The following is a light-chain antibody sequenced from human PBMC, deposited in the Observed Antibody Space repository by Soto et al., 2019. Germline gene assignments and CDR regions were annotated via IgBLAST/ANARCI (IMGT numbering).Light chain of an antibody. V-gene: IGKV3-20*01. CDR1: HIISSTY. J-gene: IGKJ1*01. CDR2: GAS. Sequence: EIVLTQSPGSLSLSPGERVTLSCRASHIISSTYLAWYQQKPGQPPRLLIYGASSRATGIPDRFSGSGSGTDFTLTISRLEPEDFAVYYCQHYDNSPWTFGQGTKVEIK. CDR3: QHYDNSPWT.